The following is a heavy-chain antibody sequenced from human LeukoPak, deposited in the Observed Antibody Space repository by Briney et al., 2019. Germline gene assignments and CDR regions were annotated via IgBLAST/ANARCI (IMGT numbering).Heavy chain of an antibody. V-gene: IGHV3-53*01. Sequence: PGGSLRLSCAVSGFTVSSNYMSWVRQPPGKGLEWVSGIYTGGSTYSADSVKGRFTISRDNAKNSLYLQMNSLRAEDTAVYYCARDDSSGWYPDWGQGTLVTVSS. CDR3: ARDDSSGWYPD. J-gene: IGHJ4*02. CDR2: IYTGGST. CDR1: GFTVSSNY. D-gene: IGHD6-19*01.